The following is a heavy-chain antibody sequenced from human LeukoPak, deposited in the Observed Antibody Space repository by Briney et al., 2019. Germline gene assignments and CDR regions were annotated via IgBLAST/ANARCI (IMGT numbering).Heavy chain of an antibody. Sequence: GGSLRLSCAASGLTFSGSAMHWVRQASGKGLEWVGRIRSKANSYATAYVASVKGRFTISRDNSKNTLYLQMNSLRAEDTAVYYCAKVVNWNDDDPFNFDYWGQGTLVTVSS. J-gene: IGHJ4*02. CDR1: GLTFSGSA. D-gene: IGHD1-1*01. V-gene: IGHV3-73*01. CDR3: AKVVNWNDDDPFNFDY. CDR2: IRSKANSYAT.